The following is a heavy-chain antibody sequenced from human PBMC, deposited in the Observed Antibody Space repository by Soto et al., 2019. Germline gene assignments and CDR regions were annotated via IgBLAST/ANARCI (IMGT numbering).Heavy chain of an antibody. Sequence: SETLSLTCTVSGGSISSYYWSWIRQPPGKGLEWIGYIYYSGSTNYNPSLKSRVTISVDTSKNQFSLKLSSVTAADTAVYYCARASLTYYYGSGSYYTPPYYYXMDGWAKGTTVTVSS. CDR2: IYYSGST. CDR1: GGSISSYY. CDR3: ARASLTYYYGSGSYYTPPYYYXMDG. J-gene: IGHJ6*03. V-gene: IGHV4-59*01. D-gene: IGHD3-10*01.